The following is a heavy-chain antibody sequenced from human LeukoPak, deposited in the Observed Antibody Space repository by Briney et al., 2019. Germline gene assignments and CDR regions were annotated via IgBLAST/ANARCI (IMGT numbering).Heavy chain of an antibody. V-gene: IGHV1-69*13. J-gene: IGHJ4*02. Sequence: ASVKVSCKASGGTFSSYAISWVRQAPGQGLEWMGGIIPIFGTANYAQKFQGRVTITADESTSTAYMELSSLRSEDTAVYYCARTRGNYYDSSGYYYFDYWGQGTLVTVSS. CDR1: GGTFSSYA. CDR2: IIPIFGTA. D-gene: IGHD3-22*01. CDR3: ARTRGNYYDSSGYYYFDY.